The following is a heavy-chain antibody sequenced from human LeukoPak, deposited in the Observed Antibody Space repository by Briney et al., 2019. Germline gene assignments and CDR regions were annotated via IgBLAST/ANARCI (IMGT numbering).Heavy chain of an antibody. CDR1: GFTFSTYS. J-gene: IGHJ6*03. CDR2: IYGSGHDT. CDR3: ATGVYCATTTCPGHGNYYYFMDV. Sequence: GGSLRLSCAASGFTFSTYSMSWIRQAPEKGLEWVSGIYGSGHDTFYADSVKGRFVISRDNAKNILFLQMDSLRVEDTAVYYCATGVYCATTTCPGHGNYYYFMDVWGEGTTVTV. V-gene: IGHV3-23*01. D-gene: IGHD2-21*01.